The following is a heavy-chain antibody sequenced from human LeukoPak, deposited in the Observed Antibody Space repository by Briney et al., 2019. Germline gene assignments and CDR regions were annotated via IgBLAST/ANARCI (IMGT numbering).Heavy chain of an antibody. J-gene: IGHJ4*02. D-gene: IGHD4-23*01. CDR1: GFTFSSCS. CDR3: AIYGGNSALEGSFDY. V-gene: IGHV3-23*01. Sequence: GGSLRLSCEASGFTFSSCSLTWVRQAPGKGLEWVSAIGGSGDRTYYADSVKGRFTISRDNSKNTLYLQMNSLRAEDTAVYYCAIYGGNSALEGSFDYWGQGTLVTVSS. CDR2: IGGSGDRT.